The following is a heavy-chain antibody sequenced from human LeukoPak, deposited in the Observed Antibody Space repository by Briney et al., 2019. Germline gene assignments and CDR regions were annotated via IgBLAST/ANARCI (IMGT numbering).Heavy chain of an antibody. V-gene: IGHV1-46*01. D-gene: IGHD2-15*01. CDR1: GYTFTSYY. CDR2: IYSSGGTT. J-gene: IGHJ6*02. CDR3: ARAVVVTAYYYGMDV. Sequence: ASVKVSCKASGYTFTSYYIHWVRQAPGQGLEWMGTIYSSGGTTSYAQKFQGRVTMTRDTSTSTVYMELSSLRSEDTAVYYCARAVVVTAYYYGMDVWGQGTTVAVSS.